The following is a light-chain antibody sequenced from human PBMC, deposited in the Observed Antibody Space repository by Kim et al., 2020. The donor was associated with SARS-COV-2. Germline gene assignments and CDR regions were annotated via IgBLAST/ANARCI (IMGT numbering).Light chain of an antibody. V-gene: IGKV3-15*01. CDR1: QSVSSN. J-gene: IGKJ4*01. CDR3: QQYNNWPPVT. Sequence: EIVMTQSPATLSVSPGESATLSCRASQSVSSNLAWYQHKVGQAPRLLIYGASTRATGIPARFSGSGSGTDFTLTISSLQSEDFAVYYCQQYNNWPPVTFGGGTKVDIK. CDR2: GAS.